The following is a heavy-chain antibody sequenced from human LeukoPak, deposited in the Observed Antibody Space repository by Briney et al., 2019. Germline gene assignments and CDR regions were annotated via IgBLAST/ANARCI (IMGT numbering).Heavy chain of an antibody. Sequence: GGSLRLSCAASGFTVSSNYMSWVRQAPGKGLEWVSVIYSGGSTYYADSVKGRFTISRDNSKSTLYLQMNSLRVDDTAMYYCARDPNGAYIGAFDFRGQGTMVTVSA. J-gene: IGHJ3*01. V-gene: IGHV3-53*01. D-gene: IGHD2-8*01. CDR3: ARDPNGAYIGAFDF. CDR1: GFTVSSNY. CDR2: IYSGGST.